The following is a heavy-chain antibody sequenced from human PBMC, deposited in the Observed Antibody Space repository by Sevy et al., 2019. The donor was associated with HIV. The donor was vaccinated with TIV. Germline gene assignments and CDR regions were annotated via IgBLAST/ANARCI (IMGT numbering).Heavy chain of an antibody. V-gene: IGHV3-9*01. CDR1: GFTFDEFA. J-gene: IGHJ6*02. CDR2: INWDSGAI. D-gene: IGHD3-10*01. Sequence: GGSLRLSCAASGFTFDEFAMHWVRQVPGTGLEWVSGINWDSGAIGYADSVKGRFTTSRDNAKKSLYLQMNSLRGEDTALYYCAKDIRYSYGRGMDVWGQRTTVTVSS. CDR3: AKDIRYSYGRGMDV.